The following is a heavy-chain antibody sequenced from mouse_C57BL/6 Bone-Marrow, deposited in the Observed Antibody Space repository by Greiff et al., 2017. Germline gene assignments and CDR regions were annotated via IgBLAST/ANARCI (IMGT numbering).Heavy chain of an antibody. CDR1: GYTLTSYW. D-gene: IGHD1-1*01. V-gene: IGHV1-74*01. CDR3: APLYYGGYFDV. CDR2: IDPSDSDN. J-gene: IGHJ1*03. Sequence: VQLQQPGAELVKPGASVKVSCKASGYTLTSYWMHWVKQRPGQGLEWIGRIDPSDSDNNYNQKFKGKATLTVDKSSSTAYMQLSSLTSEDSAVYYCAPLYYGGYFDVCGTGTTVTVSS.